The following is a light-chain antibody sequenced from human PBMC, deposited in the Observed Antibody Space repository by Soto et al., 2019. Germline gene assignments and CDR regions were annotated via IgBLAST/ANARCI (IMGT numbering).Light chain of an antibody. V-gene: IGKV1-5*03. CDR3: QQSDTNWGT. Sequence: DIQMTQSPSTLSASVGERVTITCRASQSIGIWLAWYQQKPGKAPKLLIYKASNLQTGVPSRFSGSGSETEFTLTISSMQPDDFATYYCQQSDTNWGTFGQGTKVEVK. CDR2: KAS. J-gene: IGKJ1*01. CDR1: QSIGIW.